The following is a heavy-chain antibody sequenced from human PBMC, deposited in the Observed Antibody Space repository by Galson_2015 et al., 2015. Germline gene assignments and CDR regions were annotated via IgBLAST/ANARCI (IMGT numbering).Heavy chain of an antibody. CDR2: IWYDGSNK. V-gene: IGHV3-33*01. Sequence: SLRLSCAASGFTFSSYGMHWVRQAPGKGLEWVAVIWYDGSNKYYADSVKGRFTISRDNSKNTLYLQMNSLRAEDTAVYYCARGELYYYDSSGYYYPGYWGQGTLVTVSS. CDR1: GFTFSSYG. D-gene: IGHD3-22*01. CDR3: ARGELYYYDSSGYYYPGY. J-gene: IGHJ4*02.